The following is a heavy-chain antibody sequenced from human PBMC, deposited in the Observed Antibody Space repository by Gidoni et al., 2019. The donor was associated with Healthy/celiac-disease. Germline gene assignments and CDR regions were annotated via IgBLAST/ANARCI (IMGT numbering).Heavy chain of an antibody. V-gene: IGHV3-30*18. J-gene: IGHJ4*02. CDR2: ISYDGSNK. Sequence: QVKLVESGGGVVQPGRALRLSWSAPGFPFSSYGMHWVRQAPGKGLEWVAVISYDGSNKYYADSVKGRFTISRDNSKNTLYLQMNSLRAEDTAVYYCAKDLEYSSSSDDYWGQGTLVTVSS. D-gene: IGHD6-6*01. CDR3: AKDLEYSSSSDDY. CDR1: GFPFSSYG.